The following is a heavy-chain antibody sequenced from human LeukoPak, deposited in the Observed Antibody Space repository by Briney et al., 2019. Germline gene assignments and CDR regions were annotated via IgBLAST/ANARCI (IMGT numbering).Heavy chain of an antibody. V-gene: IGHV3-30*02. D-gene: IGHD3-9*01. CDR3: TTDPYYDFLTGSGYFDY. CDR1: GFTFSSYG. CDR2: IRYDGSNK. Sequence: PGGSLRLSCAASGFTFSSYGMHWVRQAPGKGLEWVAFIRYDGSNKYYADSVKGRFTISRDDSKNTLYLQMNSLKTEDTAVYYCTTDPYYDFLTGSGYFDYWGQGTLITVSS. J-gene: IGHJ4*02.